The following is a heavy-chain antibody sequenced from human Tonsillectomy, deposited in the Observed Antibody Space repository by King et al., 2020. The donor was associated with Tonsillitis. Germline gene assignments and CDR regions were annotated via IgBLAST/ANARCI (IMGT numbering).Heavy chain of an antibody. CDR2: ISYDGSNK. CDR1: GFTFSSYG. CDR3: AKTYYYGSGSYYYNGMDV. V-gene: IGHV3-30*18. J-gene: IGHJ6*02. Sequence: VQLVESGGGVVQPGRSLRLSCAASGFTFSSYGMHWVRQAPGKGLEWVAVISYDGSNKYYADSVKGRFTISRDNSKNTLYLQMNSLRPEDTAVYYCAKTYYYGSGSYYYNGMDVWGQGTTVTVSS. D-gene: IGHD3-10*01.